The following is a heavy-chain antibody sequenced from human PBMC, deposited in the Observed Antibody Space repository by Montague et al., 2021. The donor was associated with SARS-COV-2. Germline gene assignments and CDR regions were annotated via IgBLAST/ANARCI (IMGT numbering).Heavy chain of an antibody. CDR3: ARVSLAGAATGSDY. CDR1: GGSVSSGGYY. D-gene: IGHD2-15*01. Sequence: SETLSLTCTVSGGSVSSGGYYWSWIRQPPGKGLEWIGYIYYSGSTNYNPSLKSRVAISLYTSQNQFSLKLTSVTAADTAVYYCARVSLAGAATGSDYWGQGTLVTVSS. CDR2: IYYSGST. J-gene: IGHJ4*02. V-gene: IGHV4-61*08.